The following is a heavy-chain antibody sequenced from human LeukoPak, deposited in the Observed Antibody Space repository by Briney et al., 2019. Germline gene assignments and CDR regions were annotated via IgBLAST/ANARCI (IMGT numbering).Heavy chain of an antibody. Sequence: PGGSLRLSCDASGFTFSSYAIHWVRQAPGKGLEWVAVISYDGSNKYYADSVKGRFTLSRDNSKNTLYLQMNSLGVEDTAVYYCARDRRMVAASPVDYWGQGTLVTVSS. CDR2: ISYDGSNK. CDR3: ARDRRMVAASPVDY. CDR1: GFTFSSYA. V-gene: IGHV3-30*04. J-gene: IGHJ4*02. D-gene: IGHD2-15*01.